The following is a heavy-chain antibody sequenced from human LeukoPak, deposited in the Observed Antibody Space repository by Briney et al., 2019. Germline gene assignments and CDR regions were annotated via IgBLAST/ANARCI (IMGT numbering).Heavy chain of an antibody. V-gene: IGHV3-33*08. CDR2: ILYNGSNK. Sequence: SLRLSCAASGFTFSSYAMHWVRQAPGKGLEWVAVILYNGSNKYYADSVKGRFTISRDNSKNTLYLQMNSLRVEDTAVYYCARAGGYCSGGSCYRGYSWFDPWGQGTLVTVSS. CDR3: ARAGGYCSGGSCYRGYSWFDP. J-gene: IGHJ5*02. D-gene: IGHD2-15*01. CDR1: GFTFSSYA.